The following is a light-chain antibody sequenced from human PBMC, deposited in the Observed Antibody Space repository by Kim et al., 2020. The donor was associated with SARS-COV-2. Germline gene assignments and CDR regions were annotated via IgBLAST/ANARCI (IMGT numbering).Light chain of an antibody. J-gene: IGKJ5*01. CDR2: AES. CDR3: EQANSFPVT. V-gene: IGKV1-12*01. Sequence: ASVGDRVTISCRASQDISTWLTWFQQKPGKAPKLLIYAESTLQSGVASRFSGSGSGTDFTLTISSLQPEDVATYYCEQANSFPVTYGQGTRLGIK. CDR1: QDISTW.